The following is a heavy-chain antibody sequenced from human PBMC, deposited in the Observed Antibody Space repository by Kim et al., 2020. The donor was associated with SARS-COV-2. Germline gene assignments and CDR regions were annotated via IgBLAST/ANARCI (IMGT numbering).Heavy chain of an antibody. CDR3: ARVGCSSTSCYRSSLDPEPDPIGWFDP. D-gene: IGHD2-2*01. J-gene: IGHJ5*02. CDR2: ISSSSSTI. CDR1: GFTFSSYS. V-gene: IGHV3-48*02. Sequence: GGSLRLSCAASGFTFSSYSMNWVRQAPGKGLEWVSYISSSSSTIYYADSVKGRFTISRDNAKNSLYLQMNSLRDEDTAVYYCARVGCSSTSCYRSSLDPEPDPIGWFDPWGQGTLVTVSS.